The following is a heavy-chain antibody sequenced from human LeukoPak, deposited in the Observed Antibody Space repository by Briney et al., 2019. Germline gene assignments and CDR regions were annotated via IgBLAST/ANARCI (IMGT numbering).Heavy chain of an antibody. CDR2: IYYSGST. D-gene: IGHD3-10*01. CDR3: ARGLWFGDLFDY. V-gene: IGHV4-30-4*01. J-gene: IGHJ4*02. CDR1: GGSISSGDYY. Sequence: SETLSLTCTVSGGSISSGDYYWSWIRQPPGKGLEWIGYIYYSGSTYYNPSLKSRVTISVDTSKNQFSLKLSSVTAADTAVYHCARGLWFGDLFDYWGQGTLVTVSS.